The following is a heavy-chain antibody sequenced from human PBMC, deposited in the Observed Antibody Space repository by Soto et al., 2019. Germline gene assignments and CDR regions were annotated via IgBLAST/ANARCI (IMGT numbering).Heavy chain of an antibody. D-gene: IGHD2-15*01. V-gene: IGHV4-39*01. Sequence: SETLSLTCTVSGGSISSSSYHWGWIRQPPGKGLEWIGSIYYSGSTYYNPSLKSRVAISVDTSKNQFSLKLSSVTAADTAVYYCARHGKTQYYFDYWGQGTLVTVSS. CDR1: GGSISSSSYH. J-gene: IGHJ4*02. CDR2: IYYSGST. CDR3: ARHGKTQYYFDY.